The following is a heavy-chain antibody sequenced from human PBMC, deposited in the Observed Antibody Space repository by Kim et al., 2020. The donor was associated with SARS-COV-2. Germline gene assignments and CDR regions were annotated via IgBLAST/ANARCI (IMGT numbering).Heavy chain of an antibody. CDR3: AREGYCSSTSCPCTLPTAPYYYGMDV. Sequence: GGSLRLSCAASGFTFSSYGMHWVRQAPGKGLEWVAVISYDGSNKYYADSVKGRFTISRDNSKNTLYLQMNSLRAEDTAVYYCAREGYCSSTSCPCTLPTAPYYYGMDVWGQGTTVTVSS. J-gene: IGHJ6*02. CDR2: ISYDGSNK. V-gene: IGHV3-33*05. D-gene: IGHD2-2*01. CDR1: GFTFSSYG.